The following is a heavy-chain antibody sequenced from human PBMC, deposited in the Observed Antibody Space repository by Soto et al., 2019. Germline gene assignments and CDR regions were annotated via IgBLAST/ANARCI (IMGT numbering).Heavy chain of an antibody. CDR1: GVSISNSSYY. Sequence: SETLSLTCTVSGVSISNSSYYWGWIRRPPGKGLEWIGTIYYSGITYYNPSLKSRVTISVDTSKNQFSLKLTSVTAADTAVYYCARHGSNRGQGTLVTGS. CDR2: IYYSGIT. J-gene: IGHJ4*02. CDR3: ARHGSN. V-gene: IGHV4-39*01.